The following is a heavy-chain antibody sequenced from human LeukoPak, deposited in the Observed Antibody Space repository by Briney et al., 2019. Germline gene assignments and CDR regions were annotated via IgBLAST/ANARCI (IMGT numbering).Heavy chain of an antibody. J-gene: IGHJ6*03. D-gene: IGHD3-10*01. CDR1: GFTFSSYW. CDR3: ARDGRHMYYYGSGTYYYYYYMDV. CDR2: INSDGSST. V-gene: IGHV3-74*01. Sequence: PGGALRLSCAASGFTFSSYWMHWVRQAPGKGLVWVSRINSDGSSTSYADSVKGRFTISRDNAKNTLYLQMNSLRAEDTAVYYCARDGRHMYYYGSGTYYYYYYMDVWGKGTTVTVSS.